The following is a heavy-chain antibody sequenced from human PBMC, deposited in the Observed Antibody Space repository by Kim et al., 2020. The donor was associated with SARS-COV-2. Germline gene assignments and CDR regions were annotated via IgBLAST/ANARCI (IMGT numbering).Heavy chain of an antibody. Sequence: GGSLRLSCAASGFTFSSYAMSWVRQAPGKGLEWVSAISGSGGSTYYADSVKGRFTISRDNSKNTLYLQMNSLRAEDKAVYYCAKDRARGWWELRTSGLDYWGQGTLVTVSS. CDR1: GFTFSSYA. D-gene: IGHD1-26*01. J-gene: IGHJ4*02. V-gene: IGHV3-23*01. CDR2: ISGSGGST. CDR3: AKDRARGWWELRTSGLDY.